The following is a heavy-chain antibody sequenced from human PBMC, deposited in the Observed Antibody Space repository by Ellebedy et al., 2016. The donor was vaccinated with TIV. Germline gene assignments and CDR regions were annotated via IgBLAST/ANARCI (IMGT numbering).Heavy chain of an antibody. V-gene: IGHV4-4*02. CDR1: GGSVSRNHW. CDR2: IFHSGST. J-gene: IGHJ4*02. D-gene: IGHD3-22*01. Sequence: MPSETLSLTCAVSGGSVSRNHWWSGVRQPPGKGLEWIGEIFHSGSTNYNPSLKSRVTISVDKSKNQFSLKLTSVTAADTAVHYCGRYYDSSGGSFFDYWGQGTLVTVSS. CDR3: GRYYDSSGGSFFDY.